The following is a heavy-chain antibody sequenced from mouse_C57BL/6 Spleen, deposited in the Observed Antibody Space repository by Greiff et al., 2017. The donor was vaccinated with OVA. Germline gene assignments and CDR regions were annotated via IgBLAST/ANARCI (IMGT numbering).Heavy chain of an antibody. Sequence: QVQLKESGPGLVQPSQSLSITCTVSGFSLTSYGVHWVRQSPGKGLEWLGVIWSGGSTDYNAAFISRLSISKDNSKSQVFFKMNSLQADDTAIYYCARNWRSSGYVDAMDYWGQGTSVTVSS. V-gene: IGHV2-2*01. D-gene: IGHD3-2*02. CDR3: ARNWRSSGYVDAMDY. CDR1: GFSLTSYG. J-gene: IGHJ4*01. CDR2: IWSGGST.